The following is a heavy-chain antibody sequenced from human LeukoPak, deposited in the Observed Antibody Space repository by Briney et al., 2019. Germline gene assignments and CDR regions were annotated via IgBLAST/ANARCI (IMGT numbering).Heavy chain of an antibody. CDR2: INHSGST. J-gene: IGHJ4*02. D-gene: IGHD5-24*01. V-gene: IGHV4-34*01. CDR3: ARLICRDGYKYWDY. CDR1: GGSFSGYY. Sequence: SETLSLTCAVYGGSFSGYYWSWIRQPPGKGLEWIGEINHSGSTNYNPSLKSRVTISVDTSKNQFSLKLSSVTAADTAVYYCARLICRDGYKYWDYWGQGTLVTVSS.